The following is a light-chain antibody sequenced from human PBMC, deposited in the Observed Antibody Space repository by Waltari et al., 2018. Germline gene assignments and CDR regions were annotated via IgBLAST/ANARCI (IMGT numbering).Light chain of an antibody. CDR3: HLSGGSPRT. J-gene: IGKJ4*01. Sequence: ESVLTQSPGTLSLSPGERATLSCRATQTVANTYLHWYQLKPGQAPRLLVYGASSRATGISDRFSGSGSGTDFTLTISRLEPEDFAVYYCHLSGGSPRTFGGGTKVEIK. V-gene: IGKV3-20*01. CDR1: QTVANTY. CDR2: GAS.